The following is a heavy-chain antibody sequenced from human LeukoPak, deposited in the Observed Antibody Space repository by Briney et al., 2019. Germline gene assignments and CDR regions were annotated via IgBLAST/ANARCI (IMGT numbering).Heavy chain of an antibody. D-gene: IGHD3-3*01. Sequence: TPSQTLSLTCTVSGGSISSGSYYWSWIRQPAGKGLEWIGRIYTSGSTNYNPSLKSRVTISVDTSKNQFSLKLSSVTAADTAVYYCARQLDSGIFGVVSNYYMDVWGKGTTVTVSS. V-gene: IGHV4-61*02. CDR3: ARQLDSGIFGVVSNYYMDV. CDR2: IYTSGST. J-gene: IGHJ6*03. CDR1: GGSISSGSYY.